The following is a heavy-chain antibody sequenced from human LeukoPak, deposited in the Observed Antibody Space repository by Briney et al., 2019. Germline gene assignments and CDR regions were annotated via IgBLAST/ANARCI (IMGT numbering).Heavy chain of an antibody. V-gene: IGHV4-4*07. CDR1: GGSISSYY. CDR2: IYTSGST. Sequence: PSETLSLTCTVSGGSISSYYWSWIRQPAGKGLEWLGRIYTSGSTNYNPSLKSRVTISVDKSKNQFSLKLSSVTAADTAVYYCAKEGGYSYGYRIDYWGQGTLVTVSS. D-gene: IGHD5-18*01. CDR3: AKEGGYSYGYRIDY. J-gene: IGHJ4*02.